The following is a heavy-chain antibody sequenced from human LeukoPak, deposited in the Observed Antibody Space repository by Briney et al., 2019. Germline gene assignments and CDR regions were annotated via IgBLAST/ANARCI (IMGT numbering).Heavy chain of an antibody. Sequence: SETLSLTCTVSGGSISSYYWSWIRQPPGKGLEWIGYIYYGGSTNYNPSPKSRVTISVDTSKNQFSLKLSSVTAADTAVYYCARVYYSNSYDYWYFDLWGRGTLVTVSS. CDR3: ARVYYSNSYDYWYFDL. CDR2: IYYGGST. CDR1: GGSISSYY. V-gene: IGHV4-59*01. D-gene: IGHD6-13*01. J-gene: IGHJ2*01.